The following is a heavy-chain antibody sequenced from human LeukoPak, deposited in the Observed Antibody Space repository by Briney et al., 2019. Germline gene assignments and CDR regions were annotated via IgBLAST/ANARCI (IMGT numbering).Heavy chain of an antibody. V-gene: IGHV3-30*02. CDR2: LHYDGSNE. Sequence: GVSLRLSCAASGFTFSSCGMHWVRQAPGKGLEWVAFLHYDGSNEYYANSVKGRFTISRDNSKNTLYLQMNSLRAEDTAVYYCAKIAVATYFDHWGQGTLVTVSS. CDR3: AKIAVATYFDH. J-gene: IGHJ4*02. D-gene: IGHD5-12*01. CDR1: GFTFSSCG.